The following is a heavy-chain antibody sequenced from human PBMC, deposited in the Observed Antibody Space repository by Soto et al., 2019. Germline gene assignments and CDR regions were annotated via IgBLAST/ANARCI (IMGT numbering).Heavy chain of an antibody. CDR3: ASTVVTGY. D-gene: IGHD2-15*01. CDR2: INSDGSST. J-gene: IGHJ4*02. Sequence: EVQLVESGGGLVQPGGSLRLSCAVSGLTFSSDWMHWVRQAPGKGLVWVSRINSDGSSTSYADYVKGRFTISRDNAKNTLYLQMNGLRAEDTAVYYCASTVVTGYWGQGTLVTVSS. V-gene: IGHV3-74*01. CDR1: GLTFSSDW.